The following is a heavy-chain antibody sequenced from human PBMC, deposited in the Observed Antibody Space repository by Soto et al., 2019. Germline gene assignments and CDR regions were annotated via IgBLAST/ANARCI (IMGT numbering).Heavy chain of an antibody. CDR1: GFRFSDHH. D-gene: IGHD6-19*01. CDR3: ASDPDTRGWHHHGLDV. J-gene: IGHJ6*02. Sequence: EVQLVQSGGGLVQXGGSLRLSCAASGFRFSDHHMHWVRQSPGKGLEWIGLIRNRGDGYTAEHAASVRGRFIISREDSKNSLYLQMNSLETEDTAVYYCASDPDTRGWHHHGLDVWGQGTTVTVS. CDR2: IRNRGDGYTA. V-gene: IGHV3-72*01.